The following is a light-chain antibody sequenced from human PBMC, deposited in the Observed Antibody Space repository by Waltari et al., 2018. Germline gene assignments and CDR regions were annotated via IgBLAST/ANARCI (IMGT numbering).Light chain of an antibody. Sequence: QSVLTQPPAVSGAPGQRVTIFCTGSSSNIGAGYDVHWYQQVPGAAPKLLIYGYINRPSGVPDRFSGSKSGTSASLAITGLQAEDESDYYCQSYDTSLSEVVFGGGTKLTVL. J-gene: IGLJ2*01. CDR2: GYI. V-gene: IGLV1-40*01. CDR3: QSYDTSLSEVV. CDR1: SSNIGAGYD.